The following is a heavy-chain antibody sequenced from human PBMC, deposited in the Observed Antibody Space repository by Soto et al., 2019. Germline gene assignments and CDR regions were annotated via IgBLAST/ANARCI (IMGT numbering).Heavy chain of an antibody. V-gene: IGHV4-39*01. CDR1: GGSIGMSGYY. Sequence: QLQLQESGPGLVKPSETLSLICSVSGGSIGMSGYYWGWIRQTPGRGLEWIGNIYYSGSTYHNPSLKSRVTLSLDRSKNQFSLRLGSVTAADTAVYYCGSSHGSWAPFDPWGQGTLVTVSS. CDR3: GSSHGSWAPFDP. D-gene: IGHD2-15*01. J-gene: IGHJ5*02. CDR2: IYYSGST.